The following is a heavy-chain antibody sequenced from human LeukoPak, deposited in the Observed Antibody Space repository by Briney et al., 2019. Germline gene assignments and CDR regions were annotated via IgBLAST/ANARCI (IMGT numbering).Heavy chain of an antibody. Sequence: SETLSLTCTVSGGSINNYYWSWIRQPPGKGLEWIGEVNHSGRTNFNPSLKSRVTISVDTSKNQFSLKLSSVTAADTAVYYCARVVLATDSTELVGATLVQAFDIWGQGTMVTVSS. J-gene: IGHJ3*02. D-gene: IGHD1-26*01. CDR3: ARVVLATDSTELVGATLVQAFDI. CDR1: GGSINNYY. V-gene: IGHV4-34*01. CDR2: VNHSGRT.